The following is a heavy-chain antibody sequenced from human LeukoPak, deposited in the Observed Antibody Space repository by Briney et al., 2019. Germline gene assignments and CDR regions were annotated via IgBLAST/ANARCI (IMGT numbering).Heavy chain of an antibody. V-gene: IGHV1-18*01. CDR2: ISAHIGNT. CDR1: GYTFTNYG. Sequence: PGASVKVSCKASGYTFTNYGFSWVRQAPGQGLEWMGWISAHIGNTNYAQKVQGRVTMTTDTSTSTAYMELRNLRSDDTAVYFCARESPTLVGGPSGYLAMDVWGQGTTVTVSS. J-gene: IGHJ6*02. D-gene: IGHD3-10*01. CDR3: ARESPTLVGGPSGYLAMDV.